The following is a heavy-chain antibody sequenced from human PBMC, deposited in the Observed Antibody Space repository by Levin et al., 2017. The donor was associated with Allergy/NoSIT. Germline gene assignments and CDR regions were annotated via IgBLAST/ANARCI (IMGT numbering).Heavy chain of an antibody. J-gene: IGHJ4*02. V-gene: IGHV4-34*01. Sequence: SETLSLTCAVYGGSFGGYYWTWIRQPPGKGLQWIGDSNRGSTSYNASLKSRVTISEDTSKNQFSLKLKSVTAADTAVYYCARGFLGWRWPENCYFDSWGQGTPVIVSS. CDR2: SNRGST. CDR1: GGSFGGYY. CDR3: ARGFLGWRWPENCYFDS. D-gene: IGHD3-3*01.